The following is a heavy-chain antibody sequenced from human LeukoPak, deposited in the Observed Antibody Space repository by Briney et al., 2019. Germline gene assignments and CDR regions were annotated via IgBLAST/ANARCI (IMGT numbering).Heavy chain of an antibody. CDR2: SSSNGGST. J-gene: IGHJ4*02. CDR3: VNQISGCVH. Sequence: PGGSLRLSCSASGFTFSTLPMHWVRQAPGKGLEYVSGSSSNGGSTYYGDSAKGRFIISRDNSKNTVYLQMSSLRPEDTAVYYCVNQISGCVHWGQGTLVTVSS. CDR1: GFTFSTLP. D-gene: IGHD6-19*01. V-gene: IGHV3-64D*06.